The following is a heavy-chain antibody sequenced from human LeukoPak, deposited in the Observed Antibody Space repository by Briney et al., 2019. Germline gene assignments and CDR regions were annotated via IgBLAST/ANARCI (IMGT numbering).Heavy chain of an antibody. J-gene: IGHJ4*02. CDR1: GFTFRDYS. CDR3: AKLGYGFDY. D-gene: IGHD2-15*01. Sequence: GGSLRLSCEVSGFTFRDYSIHWFRQAPGGGLEWVAHISYNGIDEHYAGSVKGRFTVSRDDSKNTAYLLMSGSTTEDTAFYYCAKLGYGFDYWGQGTLVIVSS. CDR2: ISYNGIDE. V-gene: IGHV3-30*18.